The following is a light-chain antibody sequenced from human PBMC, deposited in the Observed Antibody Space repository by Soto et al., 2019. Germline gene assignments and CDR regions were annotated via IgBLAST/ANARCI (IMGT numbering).Light chain of an antibody. V-gene: IGLV2-14*01. J-gene: IGLJ2*01. CDR3: SSYTTSNTVI. CDR2: DVS. CDR1: SSDVGGYNY. Sequence: QSALTQPASVSGSPGQSITISCTGTSSDVGGYNYVSWYQQNPGKAPKLMIYDVSNRPSGVSSRFSGSKSDNTASLTISGLHAEDEADYYCSSYTTSNTVIFGGGTKVTVL.